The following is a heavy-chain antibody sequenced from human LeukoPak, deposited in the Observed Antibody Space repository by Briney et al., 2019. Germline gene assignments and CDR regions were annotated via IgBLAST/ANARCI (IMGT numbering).Heavy chain of an antibody. J-gene: IGHJ3*01. CDR3: ARDQGYCTSASCRGDAFDV. CDR2: IKQDGSEK. CDR1: GFTFSNYW. Sequence: GGSLRLSCAASGFTFSNYWMSWVRQAPGKGLEWVAKIKQDGSEKYYVDSVKGRFTISRDNAKNSLSLQMNSLRAEDTAVYYCARDQGYCTSASCRGDAFDVWGQGSMISVYS. D-gene: IGHD2-2*01. V-gene: IGHV3-7*01.